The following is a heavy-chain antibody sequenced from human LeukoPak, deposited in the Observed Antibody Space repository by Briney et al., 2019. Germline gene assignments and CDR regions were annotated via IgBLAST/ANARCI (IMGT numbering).Heavy chain of an antibody. Sequence: PGGSLRLSCAASGFISGEYAMHWVRQAPGKGLEWVSGLSWNSASLDYVDSVKGRFTISRDNAKNSLYLQMNSLRAEDTALYYCAKGRGGSRKFDAFDIWGQGTMVTVSS. CDR2: LSWNSASL. V-gene: IGHV3-9*02. CDR3: AKGRGGSRKFDAFDI. CDR1: GFISGEYA. J-gene: IGHJ3*02. D-gene: IGHD2-15*01.